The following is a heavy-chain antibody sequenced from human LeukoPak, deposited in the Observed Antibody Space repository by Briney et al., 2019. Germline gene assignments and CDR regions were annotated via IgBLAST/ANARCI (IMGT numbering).Heavy chain of an antibody. CDR3: AKDLTAAAGLYFDY. J-gene: IGHJ4*02. Sequence: GGSPRLSCAASGFTFSSYAMSWVRQAPGKGLEWVSAISGSGGSTYYADSVKCRFTISRDNSRNTLYLQMNSLRAEDTAVYYCAKDLTAAAGLYFDYWGQGTLVTVSS. CDR2: ISGSGGST. CDR1: GFTFSSYA. V-gene: IGHV3-23*01. D-gene: IGHD6-13*01.